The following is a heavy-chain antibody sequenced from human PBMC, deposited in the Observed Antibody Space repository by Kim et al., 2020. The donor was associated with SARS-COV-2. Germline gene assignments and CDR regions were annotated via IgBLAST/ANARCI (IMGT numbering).Heavy chain of an antibody. J-gene: IGHJ4*02. V-gene: IGHV1-3*01. D-gene: IGHD3-22*01. CDR3: ARTDYYDSSGSLFDY. Sequence: QKFQGRVTITRDTSASTAYMELSSLRSEDTAVYYCARTDYYDSSGSLFDYWGQGTLVTVSS.